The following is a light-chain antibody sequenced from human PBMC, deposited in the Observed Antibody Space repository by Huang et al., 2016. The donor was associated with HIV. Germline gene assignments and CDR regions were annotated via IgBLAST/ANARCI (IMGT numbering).Light chain of an antibody. Sequence: EIVLTQSPATLSVSPGERATLSCRASQTISSYLAWYQQKPGQAPRLLMFDASNRATGIPARFSGSGSGTDFTLTISSLEPEDFAVYYCQQRSNWPSITFGQGTRLEIK. CDR1: QTISSY. J-gene: IGKJ5*01. CDR2: DAS. CDR3: QQRSNWPSIT. V-gene: IGKV3-11*01.